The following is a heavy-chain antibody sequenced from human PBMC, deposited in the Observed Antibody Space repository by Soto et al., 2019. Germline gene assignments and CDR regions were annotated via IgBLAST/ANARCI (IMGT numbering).Heavy chain of an antibody. CDR1: GGSFSGYY. Sequence: PSETLSLTCAVYGGSFSGYYWTWIRQPPGTGLEWIGEINHSGSTNYNPSLKSRVTISVDTSKNQFSLKLTSVTAADTAVYYCARGYCSGGSCYLVDYWGQGTLVTVSS. J-gene: IGHJ4*02. CDR2: INHSGST. V-gene: IGHV4-34*01. CDR3: ARGYCSGGSCYLVDY. D-gene: IGHD2-15*01.